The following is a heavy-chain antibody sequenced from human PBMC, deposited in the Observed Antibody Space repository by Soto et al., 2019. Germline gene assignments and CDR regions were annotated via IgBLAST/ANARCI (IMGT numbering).Heavy chain of an antibody. CDR1: GGTFSIHA. J-gene: IGHJ5*02. CDR3: ARAPQRYVGWFDP. Sequence: QVQLVQSGAEVKKPGSSVKVSCKASGGTFSIHAISLVRQAPGQGLEWMGGIIPMFGTTNYAQKFQGRVTITADEPTSTAYMELSSLRSEDTAVYYCARAPQRYVGWFDPWGPGTLVTVSS. CDR2: IIPMFGTT. D-gene: IGHD1-26*01. V-gene: IGHV1-69*01.